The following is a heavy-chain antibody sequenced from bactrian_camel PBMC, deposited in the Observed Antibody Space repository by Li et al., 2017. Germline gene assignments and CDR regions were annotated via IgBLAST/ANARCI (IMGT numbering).Heavy chain of an antibody. CDR3: VLNYYSGSWSFVY. CDR1: GLSVSDFS. J-gene: IGHJ4*01. CDR2: IRRGDLT. Sequence: VQLVESGGGLAKPGGSLRLSCAPSGLSVSDFSMAWFRQSPGKEREGVAAIRRGDLTAYTDSVKGRFTISRANAENTLYLQVNSLKTDDTAMYYCVLNYYSGSWSFVYWGQGTQVTVS. D-gene: IGHD3*01. V-gene: IGHV3S67*01.